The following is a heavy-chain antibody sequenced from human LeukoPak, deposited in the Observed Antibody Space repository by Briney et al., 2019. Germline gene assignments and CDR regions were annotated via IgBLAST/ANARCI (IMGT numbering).Heavy chain of an antibody. V-gene: IGHV4-34*01. CDR3: VRDGGPNNYWFDP. J-gene: IGHJ5*02. D-gene: IGHD4-23*01. CDR2: VSHRGIT. CDR1: GGSLSGYY. Sequence: SETLSLTCADYGGSLSGYYWGWIRQPPGKGLEWIGEVSHRGITNYKPSLKSRASISIDTYKSQISLKLSSVTAADTALYYCVRDGGPNNYWFDPWGQGTLVTVSS.